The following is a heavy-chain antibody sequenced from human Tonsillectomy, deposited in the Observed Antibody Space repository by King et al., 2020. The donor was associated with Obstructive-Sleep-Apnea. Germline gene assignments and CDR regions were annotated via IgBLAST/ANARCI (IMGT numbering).Heavy chain of an antibody. D-gene: IGHD2/OR15-2a*01. CDR1: GFTFRSYW. J-gene: IGHJ4*02. CDR2: INNDGSTI. V-gene: IGHV3-74*02. CDR3: ARNFGNSIADY. Sequence: VQLVESGGGLVQPGGSLRLSCAASGFTFRSYWMYWVRQTPGKGLVYVSHINNDGSTIDYADSVKGRFIISRDNAKNTLYLQMNSLRAEDTAVYYCARNFGNSIADYWGQGTVVTVSS.